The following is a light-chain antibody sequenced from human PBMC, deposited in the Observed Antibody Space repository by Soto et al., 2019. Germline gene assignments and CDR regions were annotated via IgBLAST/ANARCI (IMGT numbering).Light chain of an antibody. V-gene: IGKV3-20*01. CDR1: QSVSTNY. CDR3: HQYGSTPFT. Sequence: EIVLTQSPDTLSLSPGDRATLSCRASQSVSTNYLAWYQQKLGQAPRLLIYGASSRATGIPDRFSGNGSGTDFTLTISRLEPEDFAVYSCHQYGSTPFTFGPGTKVDIK. CDR2: GAS. J-gene: IGKJ3*01.